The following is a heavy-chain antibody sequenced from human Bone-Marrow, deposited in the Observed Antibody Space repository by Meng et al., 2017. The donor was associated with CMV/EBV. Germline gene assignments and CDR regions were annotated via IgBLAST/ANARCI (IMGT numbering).Heavy chain of an antibody. D-gene: IGHD3-3*01. V-gene: IGHV3-30*04. CDR1: RFNFGIHP. J-gene: IGHJ6*02. Sequence: GESLKISCAASRFNFGIHPMYWVRQAPGKGLEWVAVISYDGSNQDYADSVKGRFTISRDNSNNTLYLDMTSLRPEDTAVYYCARDGEVRFLEWLATIRGMDVWGQGTTVTVSS. CDR2: ISYDGSNQ. CDR3: ARDGEVRFLEWLATIRGMDV.